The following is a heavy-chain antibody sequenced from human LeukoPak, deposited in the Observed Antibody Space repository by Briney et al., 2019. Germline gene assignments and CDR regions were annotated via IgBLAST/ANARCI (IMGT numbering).Heavy chain of an antibody. Sequence: GESLKISCKGSGYSFTSYWIGLVRQMPGKGLEWMGIIYPGDSDTRYRPSFQGQVTISADKSISTAYLQWSSLKASDTAMYYCARLITMVRGETPPNLIAFDIWGQGTMVTVSS. D-gene: IGHD3-10*01. V-gene: IGHV5-51*01. CDR3: ARLITMVRGETPPNLIAFDI. J-gene: IGHJ3*02. CDR1: GYSFTSYW. CDR2: IYPGDSDT.